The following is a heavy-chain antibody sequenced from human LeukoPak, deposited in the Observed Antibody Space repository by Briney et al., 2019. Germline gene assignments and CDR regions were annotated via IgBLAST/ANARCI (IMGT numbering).Heavy chain of an antibody. V-gene: IGHV3-21*04. Sequence: PGGSLRLSCAASGFTFSSYSMNWVRQAPGKGLEWVSFISSSSSYIYYADSVKGRFTISRDNAKNSLYLQMNSLRAEDTAVYYCARDKSLVGATTVGNGRSYYYYYYMDVWGKGTTVTISS. J-gene: IGHJ6*03. CDR1: GFTFSSYS. CDR3: ARDKSLVGATTVGNGRSYYYYYYMDV. CDR2: ISSSSSYI. D-gene: IGHD1-26*01.